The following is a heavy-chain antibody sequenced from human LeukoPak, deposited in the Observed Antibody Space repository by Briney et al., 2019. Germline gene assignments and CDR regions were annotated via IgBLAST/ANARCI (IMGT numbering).Heavy chain of an antibody. D-gene: IGHD3-10*01. CDR3: ARVYFYGSASYLSNWFDP. CDR2: IYYSGST. J-gene: IGHJ5*02. Sequence: SETLSLTCTDYGGSISSGGYYWSWIRQHPGKGLEWIGYIYYSGSTYYNPSLKSRVTISVDTSKNQFSLKMSSVTAADTAVYYCARVYFYGSASYLSNWFDPWGQGTLVTVSS. V-gene: IGHV4-31*03. CDR1: GGSISSGGYY.